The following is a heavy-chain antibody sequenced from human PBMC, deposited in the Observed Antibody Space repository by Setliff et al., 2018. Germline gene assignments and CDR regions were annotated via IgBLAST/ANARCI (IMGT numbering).Heavy chain of an antibody. CDR1: GYTFTSYG. J-gene: IGHJ4*02. Sequence: ASVKVSCKASGYTFTSYGISWVRQASGRGLEWMAYINTYNGDTYYAQKFQGRVTMTTDTSTSTASMELGSLRSDDTAMYYCARDAHDYDSSENPIVDYWGQGTLVTVSS. CDR3: ARDAHDYDSSENPIVDY. CDR2: INTYNGDT. V-gene: IGHV1-18*01. D-gene: IGHD3-22*01.